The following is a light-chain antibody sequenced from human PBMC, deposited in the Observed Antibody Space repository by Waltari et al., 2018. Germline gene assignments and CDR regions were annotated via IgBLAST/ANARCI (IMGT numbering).Light chain of an antibody. V-gene: IGLV2-14*03. CDR2: DVS. J-gene: IGLJ1*01. Sequence: VSWYQQHPGKVPKIIIYDVSVRPSGISSRFSGSKSGNTASLTISGLQAEDEADYYCGSYSGTTTYVFGTGTYVTVL. CDR3: GSYSGTTTYV.